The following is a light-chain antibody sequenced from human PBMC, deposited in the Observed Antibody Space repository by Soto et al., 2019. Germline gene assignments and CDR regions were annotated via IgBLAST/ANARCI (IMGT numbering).Light chain of an antibody. Sequence: EIVLTQSPATLSLSPGERAALSCRASQSVSSHLAWYQQKPGQAPRLLIYDASNMATGIPARFSGSGSVTDFTLILSSLEPEDLAVYYGQQRSNWPLTFGGGTKVEIK. J-gene: IGKJ4*01. CDR1: QSVSSH. V-gene: IGKV3-11*01. CDR3: QQRSNWPLT. CDR2: DAS.